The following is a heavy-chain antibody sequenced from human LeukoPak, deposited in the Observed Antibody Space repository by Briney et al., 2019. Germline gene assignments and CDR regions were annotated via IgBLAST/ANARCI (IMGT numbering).Heavy chain of an antibody. V-gene: IGHV3-30*02. Sequence: GGSLRLSCPATGFTFSNYAMSWVRQAPGKGLEWVAFIRYDGINKYYADSVKGRFTISRDNSKNTLYLQMNSLRAEDTAVYYCASAIQGNWGQGTLVTVSS. CDR1: GFTFSNYA. CDR3: ASAIQGN. CDR2: IRYDGINK. J-gene: IGHJ4*02.